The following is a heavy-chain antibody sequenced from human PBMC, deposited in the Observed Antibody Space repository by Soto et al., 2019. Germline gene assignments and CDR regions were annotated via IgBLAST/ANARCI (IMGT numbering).Heavy chain of an antibody. D-gene: IGHD1-26*01. Sequence: QVQLQESGPGLVKPSGTLSLTCAVSGGSISSSNWWSWVRQPPGKGLEWIGEIYHSGSTNYNPSLKRRVTISVDKYKNQCSLKLSSVTAADTAVYYCARGPTYSGSSTYFDYWGQGTLVTVSS. CDR2: IYHSGST. J-gene: IGHJ4*02. CDR1: GGSISSSNW. V-gene: IGHV4-4*02. CDR3: ARGPTYSGSSTYFDY.